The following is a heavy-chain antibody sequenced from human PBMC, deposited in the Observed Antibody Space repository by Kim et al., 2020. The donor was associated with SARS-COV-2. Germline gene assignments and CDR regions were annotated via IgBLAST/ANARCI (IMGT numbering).Heavy chain of an antibody. J-gene: IGHJ5*02. Sequence: ASVKVSCKASGYTFTSFDSNWVRQAAGQGLEWMGWINTNTGHTGYAQKFQGRVSMTRNTSISTAYMALSGLRSYDTAGYFCASGGGPLRALSWRQANSVT. V-gene: IGHV1-8*02. CDR1: GYTFTSFD. CDR2: INTNTGHT. CDR3: ASGGGPLRALS.